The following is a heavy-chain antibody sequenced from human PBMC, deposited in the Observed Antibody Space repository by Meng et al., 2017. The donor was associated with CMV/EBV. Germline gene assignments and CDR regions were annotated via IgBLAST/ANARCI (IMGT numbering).Heavy chain of an antibody. Sequence: GGSLRLSCAASGFTFSDYYMNWVRQAPGKGLEWVSVIYSGGSTYYADSVKGRFTISRDNSKNTLYLQMNSLRAEDTAVYYCARDLSLPGIAAAGFDPRGQGTLVTVSS. CDR1: GFTFSDYY. D-gene: IGHD6-13*01. J-gene: IGHJ5*02. CDR2: IYSGGST. V-gene: IGHV3-66*02. CDR3: ARDLSLPGIAAAGFDP.